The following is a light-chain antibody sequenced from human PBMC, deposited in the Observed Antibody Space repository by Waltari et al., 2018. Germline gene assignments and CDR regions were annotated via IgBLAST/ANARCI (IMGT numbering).Light chain of an antibody. CDR2: HAS. CDR3: QQYNRWPPLT. V-gene: IGKV3D-15*01. J-gene: IGKJ4*01. CDR1: QSIATD. Sequence: EIVMTQSPATLSVSPGERVTLSCRASQSIATDLAWYQHKPGQAPRLLIYHASTRATDIPSRFRGSGSATDFTLTISGLQSEDSAVYYCQQYNRWPPLTFGGGTKVEI.